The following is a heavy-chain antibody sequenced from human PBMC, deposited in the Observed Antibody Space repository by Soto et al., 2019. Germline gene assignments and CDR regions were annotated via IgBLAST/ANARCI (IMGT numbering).Heavy chain of an antibody. V-gene: IGHV3-21*01. D-gene: IGHD2-15*01. CDR3: ERDVVVVAFMKPDYYYYYMDV. Sequence: GGSLRLSCAASGFTFSSYSMNWVRQAPGKGLEWVSSISSSSSYIYYADSVKGRFTISRDNAKNSLYLQMNSLRAEDTAVYYCERDVVVVAFMKPDYYYYYMDVWRKGNTVTVS. CDR1: GFTFSSYS. CDR2: ISSSSSYI. J-gene: IGHJ6*03.